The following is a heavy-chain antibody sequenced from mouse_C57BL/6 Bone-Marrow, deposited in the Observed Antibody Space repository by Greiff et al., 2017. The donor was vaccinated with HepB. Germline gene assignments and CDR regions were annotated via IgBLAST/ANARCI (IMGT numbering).Heavy chain of an antibody. CDR3: TSMVKGY. D-gene: IGHD2-3*01. V-gene: IGHV1-54*01. J-gene: IGHJ2*01. Sequence: VQLKESGAELVRPGTSVKVSCKASGYAFTNYLIEWVKQRPGQGLEWIGVINPGSGGTNYNEKFKGKATLTADKSSSTAYMQLSILTSEDSAVYFCTSMVKGYWGQVTTLTVSS. CDR1: GYAFTNYL. CDR2: INPGSGGT.